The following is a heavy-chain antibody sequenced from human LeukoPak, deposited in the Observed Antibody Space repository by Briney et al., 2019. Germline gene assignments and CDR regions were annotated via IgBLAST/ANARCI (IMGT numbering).Heavy chain of an antibody. CDR1: GFTFDDYA. CDR2: ISWNSGSI. Sequence: PGGSLRLSCAASGFTFDDYAMHWVRQAPGKGLEWVSGISWNSGSIGSADSVKDRFTISRDNAKNSLYLQMNSLRAEDTAVYYCATPWIQLWRPTVDYWGQGTLVTVSS. V-gene: IGHV3-9*01. CDR3: ATPWIQLWRPTVDY. D-gene: IGHD5-18*01. J-gene: IGHJ4*01.